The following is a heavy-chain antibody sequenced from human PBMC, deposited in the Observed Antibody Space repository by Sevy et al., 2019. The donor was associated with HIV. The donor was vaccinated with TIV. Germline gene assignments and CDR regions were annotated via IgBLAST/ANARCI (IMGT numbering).Heavy chain of an antibody. CDR3: ARNGNTMVRGVIIPFDY. Sequence: GGSLRLSCAASGFTFSSYWMHWVRQAPGKGLVWVSRINSDGSSTSYADSVKGRFTISRDNAKNTLYLQMNSLRAEDTAVYYRARNGNTMVRGVIIPFDYWGQGTLVTVSS. J-gene: IGHJ4*02. V-gene: IGHV3-74*01. CDR2: INSDGSST. D-gene: IGHD3-10*01. CDR1: GFTFSSYW.